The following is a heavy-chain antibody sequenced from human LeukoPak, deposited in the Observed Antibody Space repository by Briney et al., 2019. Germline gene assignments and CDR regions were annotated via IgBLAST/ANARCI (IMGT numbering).Heavy chain of an antibody. V-gene: IGHV4-4*02. CDR3: ARGPVIAVAPPGWFDP. CDR1: GGSLSTTSW. Sequence: SETLSLTCAVSGGSLSTTSWWVWLRQPPGKGLEWIGEVYHSGGGNKNYNPSLKSRVTISVDTSKNQFSLKLSSVTAADTAVYYCARGPVIAVAPPGWFDPWGQGTLVTVSS. CDR2: VYHSGGGNK. D-gene: IGHD6-19*01. J-gene: IGHJ5*02.